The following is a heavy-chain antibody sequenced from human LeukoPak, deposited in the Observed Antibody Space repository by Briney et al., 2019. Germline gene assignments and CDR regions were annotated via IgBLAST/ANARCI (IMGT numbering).Heavy chain of an antibody. Sequence: GGSLRLSCAASGFTFSSYSMNWVRQAPGKGLEWVSYISSSSSTIYYADSVKGRFTISRDNAKNSLYLQMNSLRAEDTAVYYCASGLVEYQLLFDIWGQGTMVTVSS. V-gene: IGHV3-48*01. D-gene: IGHD2-2*01. J-gene: IGHJ3*02. CDR3: ASGLVEYQLLFDI. CDR1: GFTFSSYS. CDR2: ISSSSSTI.